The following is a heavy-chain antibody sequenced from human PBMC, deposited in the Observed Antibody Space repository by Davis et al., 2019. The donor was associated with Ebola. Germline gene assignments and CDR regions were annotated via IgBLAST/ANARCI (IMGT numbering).Heavy chain of an antibody. CDR3: ARATTVTTNYWYFDL. Sequence: AASVKVSCKASGYTFTSYGISWLRQAPGQGLEWMGWISAYNGNTNYAQKLQGRVTMTTDTSTSTAYMELRSLRSDDTAVYYCARATTVTTNYWYFDLWGRGTQVTVSS. CDR1: GYTFTSYG. V-gene: IGHV1-18*01. J-gene: IGHJ2*01. D-gene: IGHD4-17*01. CDR2: ISAYNGNT.